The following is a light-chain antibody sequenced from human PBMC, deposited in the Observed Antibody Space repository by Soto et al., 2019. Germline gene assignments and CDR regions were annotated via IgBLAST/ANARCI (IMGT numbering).Light chain of an antibody. CDR2: EVT. Sequence: QPVLTQPASVSGSPGQSITISCTGTSSDIGSYNYVSWYQQHPGKAPKLMIYEVTNRPSGVSIRFSGSKSGSAASLTISGLQAEDEADYHCSSYSSVSHWVFGGGTKLTVL. J-gene: IGLJ3*02. CDR3: SSYSSVSHWV. V-gene: IGLV2-14*01. CDR1: SSDIGSYNY.